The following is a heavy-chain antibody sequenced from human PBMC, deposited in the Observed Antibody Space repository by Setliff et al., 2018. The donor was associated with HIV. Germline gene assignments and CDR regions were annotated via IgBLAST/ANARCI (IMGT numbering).Heavy chain of an antibody. Sequence: ASVKVSCKASGYIFTNYGITGVRQAPGQGLEWMGWISAFNGNTNYAQKVQGRVTMTTDTSTSTAYMELRTLRSDDPAVYYCASVLISSGGYIYMDVWGKGTTVTVSS. CDR3: ASVLISSGGYIYMDV. D-gene: IGHD6-19*01. CDR2: ISAFNGNT. V-gene: IGHV1-18*01. J-gene: IGHJ6*03. CDR1: GYIFTNYG.